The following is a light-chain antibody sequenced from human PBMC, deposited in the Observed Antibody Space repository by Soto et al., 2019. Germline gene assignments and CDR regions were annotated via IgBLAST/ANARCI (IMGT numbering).Light chain of an antibody. CDR3: QQYSDFSMT. J-gene: IGKJ5*01. V-gene: IGKV3-20*01. Sequence: DIQLPPSPGTLSFYPGERAFLSGRASQTVNNNYLAWYQQKPGQAPRLLIYGASRRATGIPDRFSGSASGTEFTLTISSLEPEDFAVYYCQQYSDFSMTFGQGTRLEI. CDR2: GAS. CDR1: QTVNNNY.